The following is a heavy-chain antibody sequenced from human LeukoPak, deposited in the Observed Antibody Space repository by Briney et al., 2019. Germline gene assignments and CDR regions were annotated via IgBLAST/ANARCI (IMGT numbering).Heavy chain of an antibody. V-gene: IGHV4-34*01. J-gene: IGHJ5*02. CDR3: ARGRKSNWFDP. CDR1: GGSFSGYY. Sequence: SETLSLTCAVYGGSFSGYYWSWIRQPPGRGLEWIGEINHSGSTNYNPSLKSRVTISVDTSKNQFSLKLSSVTAADTAVYYCARGRKSNWFDPWGQGTLVTVSS. CDR2: INHSGST.